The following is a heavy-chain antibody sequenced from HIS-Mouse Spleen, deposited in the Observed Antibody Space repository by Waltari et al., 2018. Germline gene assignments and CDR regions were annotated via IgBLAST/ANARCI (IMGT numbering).Heavy chain of an antibody. J-gene: IGHJ2*01. Sequence: QLQLQESGPGLVKPSETLSLTCTVSGGSISSSSYYWGWIRQPPGKGLEWIGRIYYSGSTYYNPSLKSRVTISVDPSNTQFSLTLSSVTAADTAVYYCAREIPYSSSWYDWYFDLWGRGTLVTVSS. V-gene: IGHV4-39*07. CDR3: AREIPYSSSWYDWYFDL. CDR2: IYYSGST. D-gene: IGHD6-13*01. CDR1: GGSISSSSYY.